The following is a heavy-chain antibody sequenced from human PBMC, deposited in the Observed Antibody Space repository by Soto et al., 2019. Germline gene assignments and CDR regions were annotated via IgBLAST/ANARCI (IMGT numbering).Heavy chain of an antibody. D-gene: IGHD3-10*01. Sequence: KPSETLSLTCTVSGDSISRNGHFWTWIRQHPGKGLEWIGYIYYSGSSYYNPSLKSRVIISVDASKNQFSLNLTAVTAADTAVYYCARGTMLRGPGYYYAMDIWGQGTTVTVSS. V-gene: IGHV4-31*03. J-gene: IGHJ6*02. CDR1: GDSISRNGHF. CDR2: IYYSGSS. CDR3: ARGTMLRGPGYYYAMDI.